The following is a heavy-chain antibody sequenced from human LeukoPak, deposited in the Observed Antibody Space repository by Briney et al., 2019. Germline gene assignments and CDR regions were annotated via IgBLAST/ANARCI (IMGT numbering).Heavy chain of an antibody. J-gene: IGHJ3*02. CDR3: ARDIEPDCSTTSCYIKAFDM. Sequence: GASVKVSCKASGYTFTGYYMHWVRQAPGQGLEWMGWINPNSGGTNYAQKFQGRVTMTRDTSISTAYMELSRLRSDDTAVYYCARDIEPDCSTTSCYIKAFDMWGQGTMVTVSS. D-gene: IGHD2-2*02. CDR1: GYTFTGYY. V-gene: IGHV1-2*02. CDR2: INPNSGGT.